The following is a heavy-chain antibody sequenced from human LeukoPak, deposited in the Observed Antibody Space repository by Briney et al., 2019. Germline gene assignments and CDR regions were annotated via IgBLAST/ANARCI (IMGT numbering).Heavy chain of an antibody. CDR1: GGSISSGCYD. CDR2: VYTSGST. D-gene: IGHD1-14*01. J-gene: IGHJ3*02. CDR3: ARGTGNAFDI. V-gene: IGHV4-61*02. Sequence: SQTLSLTCTVSGGSISSGCYDWSWIRQPAGKGLDWIGRVYTSGSTNYNPSLKSRVTISVDTSKNQFSLKLTSVTAADTAVYYCARGTGNAFDIWGQGTMVTVSS.